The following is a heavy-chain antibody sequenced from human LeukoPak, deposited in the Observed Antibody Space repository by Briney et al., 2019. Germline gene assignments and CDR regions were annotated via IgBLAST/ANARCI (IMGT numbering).Heavy chain of an antibody. CDR1: GFTFSNYA. D-gene: IGHD1-26*01. V-gene: IGHV3-23*01. J-gene: IGHJ4*02. CDR3: ARPREGDSESYIDFEY. CDR2: ISGRSDRT. Sequence: GGSLRLSCAASGFTFSNYAMNWVRQAPGKGLEWVSGISGRSDRTFYADSVKGRFTVSRDTSKNRLYLEMSRLWAEDTAVYYCARPREGDSESYIDFEYWGQGILVTVSS.